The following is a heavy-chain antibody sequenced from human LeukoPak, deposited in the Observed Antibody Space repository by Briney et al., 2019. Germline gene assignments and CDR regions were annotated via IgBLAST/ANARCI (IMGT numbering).Heavy chain of an antibody. J-gene: IGHJ4*02. CDR3: CMVRGVIRPYYFDY. V-gene: IGHV3-30*03. D-gene: IGHD3-10*01. CDR2: ISYDGSNK. Sequence: GGSLRLSCAASGFTLSSYGMHWVRQAPGKGLEWVAVISYDGSNKYYADSVKGRFTISRDNSKNTLYLQMNSLRAEDTAVYYCCMVRGVIRPYYFDYWGQGTLVTVSS. CDR1: GFTLSSYG.